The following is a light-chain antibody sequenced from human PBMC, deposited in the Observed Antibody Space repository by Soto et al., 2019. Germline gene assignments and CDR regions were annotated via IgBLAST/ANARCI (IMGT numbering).Light chain of an antibody. J-gene: IGLJ1*01. CDR2: EVS. Sequence: QSVLTQPASVSGGPGQSITIRWTGSSSNVGTYNYVTWYQHHPGKAPNLILYEVSNRPSGVSNRFSGSKSGSTASLTISGLQAEDEADYHCTSYTRDTALVFGTGTRSPS. V-gene: IGLV2-14*01. CDR3: TSYTRDTALV. CDR1: SSNVGTYNY.